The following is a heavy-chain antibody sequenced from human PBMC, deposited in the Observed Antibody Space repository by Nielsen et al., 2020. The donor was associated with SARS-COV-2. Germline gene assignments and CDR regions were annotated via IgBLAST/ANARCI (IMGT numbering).Heavy chain of an antibody. D-gene: IGHD3-9*01. Sequence: GGSLRHSCAASGFTFSSYSMNWVRQAPGKGLEWVSSISSSSSYIYYADSVKGRFTISRDNAKNSLYLQMNSLRAEDTAVYYCARDFLTGYQAHYYYYYGMDVWGQGTTVTVSS. CDR2: ISSSSSYI. CDR3: ARDFLTGYQAHYYYYYGMDV. V-gene: IGHV3-21*01. J-gene: IGHJ6*02. CDR1: GFTFSSYS.